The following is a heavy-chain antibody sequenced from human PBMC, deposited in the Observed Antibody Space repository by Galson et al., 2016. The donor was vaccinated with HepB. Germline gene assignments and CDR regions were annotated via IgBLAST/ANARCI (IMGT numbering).Heavy chain of an antibody. V-gene: IGHV3-30*18. CDR2: ISYDGSNK. Sequence: SLRLSCAASGFSFRSYDIHWVRQAPGKGLEWVAVISYDGSNKYYEDSVKGRFTISGDNSKNTSNLQMNSLRAEDTAVYYCAKDTTFRFGSCPENWGQGTLVTVSS. CDR1: GFSFRSYD. D-gene: IGHD2/OR15-2a*01. CDR3: AKDTTFRFGSCPEN. J-gene: IGHJ4*02.